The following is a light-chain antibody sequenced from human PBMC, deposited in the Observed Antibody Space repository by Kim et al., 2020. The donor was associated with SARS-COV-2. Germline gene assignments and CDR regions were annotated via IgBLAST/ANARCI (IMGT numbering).Light chain of an antibody. CDR2: EVS. CDR3: SSYAGSNNFVV. CDR1: SSDVGGYNY. J-gene: IGLJ2*01. V-gene: IGLV2-8*01. Sequence: QSALTQPPSASGSPGQSVTISCTGTSSDVGGYNYVSWYQQYPGKAPKLMIYEVSKRPSGVPDRFAGSKSGNTASLTVSGLQAEDEAHYYCSSYAGSNNFVVFGGGTQLTVL.